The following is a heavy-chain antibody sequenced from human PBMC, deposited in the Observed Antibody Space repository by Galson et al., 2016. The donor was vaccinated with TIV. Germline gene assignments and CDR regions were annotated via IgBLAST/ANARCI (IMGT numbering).Heavy chain of an antibody. CDR3: ARVVRRFLEWSAYWYFDF. J-gene: IGHJ2*01. CDR2: INPDRGVT. D-gene: IGHD3-3*01. CDR1: GYIFNNYY. Sequence: SVKVSCKASGYIFNNYYLHWVRQAPGQGLEWMGWINPDRGVTTYAQRFQGTVTMTGDTPISTAYLELSKLRSDDTAVYYCARVVRRFLEWSAYWYFDFWGRGTLVTVSS. V-gene: IGHV1-2*02.